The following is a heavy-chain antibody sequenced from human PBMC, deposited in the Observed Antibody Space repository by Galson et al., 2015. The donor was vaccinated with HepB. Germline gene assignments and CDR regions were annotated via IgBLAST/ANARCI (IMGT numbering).Heavy chain of an antibody. Sequence: SVKVSCKASGYTFTNYALNRVRQVPGQGPEWMGWINTNTGIPTYAQGFTGRFVFFLDTSVYTAYLQINSLKAEDTAVYYCVSWSVGVRGDFDYWGQGTLVTVSS. CDR3: VSWSVGVRGDFDY. CDR1: GYTFTNYA. J-gene: IGHJ4*02. CDR2: INTNTGIP. D-gene: IGHD1-26*01. V-gene: IGHV7-4-1*02.